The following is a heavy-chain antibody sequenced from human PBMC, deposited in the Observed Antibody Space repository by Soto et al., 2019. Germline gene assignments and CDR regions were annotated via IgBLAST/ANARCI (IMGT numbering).Heavy chain of an antibody. CDR1: GFTFNHYD. CDR2: IGTLGDT. D-gene: IGHD7-27*01. Sequence: EVHLVESGGGLVQPGGSLRLSCAASGFTFNHYDMHWVRQAPGKGLEGVSGIGTLGDTSYPGSVEGRITISRENAKNSLDRQMNSLRAGDTALYYCARGILGPGDYYYGMDFWGQGTTVTVSS. V-gene: IGHV3-13*01. CDR3: ARGILGPGDYYYGMDF. J-gene: IGHJ6*02.